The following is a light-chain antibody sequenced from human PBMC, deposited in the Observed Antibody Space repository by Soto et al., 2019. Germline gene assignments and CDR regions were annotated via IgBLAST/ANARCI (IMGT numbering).Light chain of an antibody. V-gene: IGKV3-11*01. CDR1: LNVNSY. J-gene: IGKJ1*01. Sequence: VLTQSPATLSLSPGERATLSCRASLNVNSYLAWYQQKPGQAPRLLIYDASNRAAGIPARFSGSGSGTDFTLTISSLEPEDFAIYYCQHYNHWLWTFGQGTKVDI. CDR3: QHYNHWLWT. CDR2: DAS.